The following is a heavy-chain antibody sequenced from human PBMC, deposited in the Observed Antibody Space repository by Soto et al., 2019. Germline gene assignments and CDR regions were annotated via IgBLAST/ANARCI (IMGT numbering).Heavy chain of an antibody. Sequence: SVKVSCKASGGTFSSYAISWVRQAPGQGLEWMGGIIPIFGTANYAQKFQGRVTITADESTSTAYMELSSLRSEDTAVYYCARDFSSSGYHDDFDIQGQGSMCTVSS. D-gene: IGHD3-22*01. CDR2: IIPIFGTA. J-gene: IGHJ3*02. V-gene: IGHV1-69*13. CDR3: ARDFSSSGYHDDFDI. CDR1: GGTFSSYA.